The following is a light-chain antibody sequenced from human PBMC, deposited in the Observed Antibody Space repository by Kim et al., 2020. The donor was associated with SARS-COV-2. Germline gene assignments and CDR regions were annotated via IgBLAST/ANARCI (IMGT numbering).Light chain of an antibody. Sequence: APGKTARITGGGNNIVSRSVHWYKQKPGQAPVLVIYYDSDRPSGIPERFSGCDSGNTATLTISRVEAGDEADYYCQVWDSSSDHPVFGGGTQLTVL. J-gene: IGLJ3*02. CDR3: QVWDSSSDHPV. CDR2: YDS. V-gene: IGLV3-21*04. CDR1: NIVSRS.